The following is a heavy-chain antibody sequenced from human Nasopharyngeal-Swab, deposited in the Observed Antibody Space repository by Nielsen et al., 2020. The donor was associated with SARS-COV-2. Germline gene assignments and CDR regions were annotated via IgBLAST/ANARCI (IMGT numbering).Heavy chain of an antibody. CDR2: IYYSGST. CDR1: GGSISSYY. CDR3: ARSPRSYSSGWYYAFDI. V-gene: IGHV4-59*01. J-gene: IGHJ3*02. D-gene: IGHD6-19*01. Sequence: SETLSLTCTVSGGSISSYYWSWIRQPPGEGLEWIGYIYYSGSTNYNPSLKSRVTISVDTSKNQFSLKLSSVTAADTAVYYCARSPRSYSSGWYYAFDIWGQGTMVTVSS.